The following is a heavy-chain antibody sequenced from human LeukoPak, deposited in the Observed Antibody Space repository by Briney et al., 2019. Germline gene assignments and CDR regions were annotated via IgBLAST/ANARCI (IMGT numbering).Heavy chain of an antibody. D-gene: IGHD3-22*01. Sequence: SETLSLTCTVSGDSINSLDLWSWVRQPPGKGLEWIGEMYLSGTTHSNPSVKSRVTISIDKSKNQFFLNLSSVTVADTAVYYCAGLVGRYSSGLYYYYFDYWGQGTLVTVSS. V-gene: IGHV4-4*02. CDR3: AGLVGRYSSGLYYYYFDY. CDR1: GDSINSLDL. J-gene: IGHJ4*02. CDR2: MYLSGTT.